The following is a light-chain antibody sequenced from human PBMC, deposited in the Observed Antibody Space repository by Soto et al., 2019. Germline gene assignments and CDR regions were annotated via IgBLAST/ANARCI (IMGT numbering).Light chain of an antibody. Sequence: IQMTQSPSSLSAAVGGRVTXTCRASQEMRNYLAWFQQGPGTAPKSLXHTASSLQSGAPSNFSGRGSATDFTPTISSLQPEDYATYYRQQYRSYPITFGGGTKVDIK. CDR1: QEMRNY. CDR3: QQYRSYPIT. J-gene: IGKJ4*01. CDR2: TAS. V-gene: IGKV1-16*02.